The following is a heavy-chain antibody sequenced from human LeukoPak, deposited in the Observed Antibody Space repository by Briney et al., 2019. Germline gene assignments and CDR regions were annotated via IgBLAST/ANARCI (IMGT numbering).Heavy chain of an antibody. V-gene: IGHV1-46*01. Sequence: ASVKVSCKASGYTFTSYYMHWVRQAPGQGLEWMGIINPSGGSTSYAQKFQGRVTMTRDTSTSTVYMELSSLRSEDTAVYYCARAEPIWFGELLPPTGFDYWGQGTLVTVSS. D-gene: IGHD3-10*01. CDR3: ARAEPIWFGELLPPTGFDY. CDR2: INPSGGST. J-gene: IGHJ4*02. CDR1: GYTFTSYY.